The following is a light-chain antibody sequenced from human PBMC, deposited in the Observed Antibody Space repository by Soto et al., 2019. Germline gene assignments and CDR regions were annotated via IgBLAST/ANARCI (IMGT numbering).Light chain of an antibody. V-gene: IGKV4-1*01. CDR3: QQYYSTPST. CDR2: WAS. J-gene: IGKJ1*01. Sequence: DTVMTQCADSLSVSPCETGTTNSKPRQNLLYSSNNKNYLAWYQQKLGQPPKLLIRWASSRESGVPDRFSGSGSGTDFTLTISSLQAEDVAVYYCQQYYSTPSTFGQGTEVDIK. CDR1: QNLLYSSNNKNY.